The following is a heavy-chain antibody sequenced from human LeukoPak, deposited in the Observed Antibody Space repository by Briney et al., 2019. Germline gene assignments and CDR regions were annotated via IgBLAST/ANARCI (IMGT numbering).Heavy chain of an antibody. J-gene: IGHJ4*02. CDR3: ARGSKSYGDYIRSRIHHFDY. D-gene: IGHD4-17*01. CDR1: GFTFSSYG. CDR2: ISYDGSNK. V-gene: IGHV3-30*03. Sequence: GRSLRLSCAASGFTFSSYGMHWVRQAPGKGLEWVAVISYDGSNKYYADSVKGRFTISRDNSKNTLYLQMNSLRVEDTAVYYCARGSKSYGDYIRSRIHHFDYWGQGTLVTVSS.